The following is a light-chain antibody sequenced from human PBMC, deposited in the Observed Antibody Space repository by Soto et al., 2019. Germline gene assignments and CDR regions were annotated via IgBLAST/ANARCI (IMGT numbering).Light chain of an antibody. CDR2: GNN. CDR3: AAWDDSLSGVV. CDR1: SSNIGTNY. Sequence: QSVLTQPPSASGTPGQTVTIVSAASSSNIGTNYVSWYQQLPVTAPKLLIYGNNQRPSGVPDRFSGSRSGTSASLPISGLRSDDEADYYCAAWDDSLSGVVFGGGTKLTV. V-gene: IGLV1-47*01. J-gene: IGLJ3*02.